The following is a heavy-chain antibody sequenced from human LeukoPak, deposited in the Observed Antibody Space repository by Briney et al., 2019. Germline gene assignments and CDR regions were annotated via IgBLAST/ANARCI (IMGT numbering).Heavy chain of an antibody. V-gene: IGHV3-23*01. CDR2: ITGSGDYT. CDR1: GFIYGNYA. CDR3: ARDLGDWSALQIDY. J-gene: IGHJ4*02. D-gene: IGHD3/OR15-3a*01. Sequence: GGSLRLSCEASGFIYGNYAMNWVRQAPGKGLEWASAITGSGDYTYYADSVKGRFTISRDNSKNTLYLQMNSLRAEDTAKYYCARDLGDWSALQIDYWGQGTLVTVSS.